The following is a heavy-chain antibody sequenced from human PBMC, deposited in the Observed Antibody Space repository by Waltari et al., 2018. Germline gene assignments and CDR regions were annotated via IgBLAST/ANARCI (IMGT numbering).Heavy chain of an antibody. V-gene: IGHV3-21*01. CDR1: GFTFSSYS. CDR2: ISSSSSYI. D-gene: IGHD6-13*01. CDR3: ARGEQQLAIVR. J-gene: IGHJ4*02. Sequence: EVQLVESGGGLVKPGGSLSLSCAASGFTFSSYSLNWVRQAPGKGLEWVSSISSSSSYIYYADSVKGRFTISRDNAKNSLYLQMNSLRAEDTAVYYCARGEQQLAIVRWGQGTLVTVSS.